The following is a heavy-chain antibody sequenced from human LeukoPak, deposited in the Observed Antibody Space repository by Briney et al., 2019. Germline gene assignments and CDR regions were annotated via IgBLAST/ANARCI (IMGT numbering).Heavy chain of an antibody. CDR1: GYTFTGYY. CDR2: INPNSGGT. Sequence: GASVKVSCKASGYTFTGYYMHWVRQAPGQGLEWMGRINPNSGGTNYAQKFQGRVTMTRDTSISTAYMELSRLRSEDTAVYYCARQYYYDSSGYYYWGQGTLVTVSS. V-gene: IGHV1-2*06. D-gene: IGHD3-22*01. CDR3: ARQYYYDSSGYYY. J-gene: IGHJ4*02.